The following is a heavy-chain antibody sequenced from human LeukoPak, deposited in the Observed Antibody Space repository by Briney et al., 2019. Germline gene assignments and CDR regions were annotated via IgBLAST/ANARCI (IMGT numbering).Heavy chain of an antibody. D-gene: IGHD5-18*01. CDR1: GGSISSYY. J-gene: IGHJ6*02. V-gene: IGHV4-4*07. CDR3: ARDEVYGYYPYCDYYGMDV. Sequence: PSDTLSLTCTVSGGSISSYYRSWIRQPAGKGLEWIGRIYTSGSTNYNPSLKSRVTMSVDTSKIQFSLKLSSVTAADTAVYYCARDEVYGYYPYCDYYGMDVWGQGTTVTVSS. CDR2: IYTSGST.